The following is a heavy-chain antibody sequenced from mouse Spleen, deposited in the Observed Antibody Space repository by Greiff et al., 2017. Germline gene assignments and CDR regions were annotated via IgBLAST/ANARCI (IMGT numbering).Heavy chain of an antibody. CDR3: ARSYYRYGGDYAMDY. Sequence: VQLQQSGAELARPGASVKMSCKASGYTFTSYTMHWVKQRPGQGLEWIGYINPSSGYTKYNQKFKDKATLTADKSSSTAYMQLSSLTSEDSAVYYCARSYYRYGGDYAMDYWGQGTSVTVSS. CDR2: INPSSGYT. V-gene: IGHV1-4*01. D-gene: IGHD2-14*01. CDR1: GYTFTSYT. J-gene: IGHJ4*01.